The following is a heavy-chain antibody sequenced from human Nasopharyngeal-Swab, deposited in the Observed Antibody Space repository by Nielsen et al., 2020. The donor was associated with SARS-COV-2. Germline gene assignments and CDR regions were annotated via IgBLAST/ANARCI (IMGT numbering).Heavy chain of an antibody. CDR1: GYSISSGYY. J-gene: IGHJ5*02. CDR3: ARVRIAAAGIGWFDP. D-gene: IGHD6-13*01. CDR2: IYHSETT. Sequence: SETLSLTCTVSGYSISSGYYWGWVRQPPGKGLEWIGNIYHSETTYYNPSLKSRVTISIDVSKNQFSLKLSSVTAADTAVYYCARVRIAAAGIGWFDPWGQGTLVTVSS. V-gene: IGHV4-38-2*02.